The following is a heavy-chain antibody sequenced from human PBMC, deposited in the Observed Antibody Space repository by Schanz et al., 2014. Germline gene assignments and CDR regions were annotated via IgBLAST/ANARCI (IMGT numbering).Heavy chain of an antibody. V-gene: IGHV3-48*01. Sequence: EVQLVESGGGLVQPRGSLRLSCAASEFSFSSFGMNWVRQAPGKGLEWVSYISSSSSTIYYADSVKGRFTISRDNAKNSLYLQMNSPRAEDTAVYYCAKVAPAATYLDSWGLGTLVTVSS. D-gene: IGHD2-2*01. CDR1: EFSFSSFG. J-gene: IGHJ4*02. CDR2: ISSSSSTI. CDR3: AKVAPAATYLDS.